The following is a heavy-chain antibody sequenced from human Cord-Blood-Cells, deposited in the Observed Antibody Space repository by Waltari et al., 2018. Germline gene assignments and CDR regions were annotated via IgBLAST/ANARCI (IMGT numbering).Heavy chain of an antibody. V-gene: IGHV4-34*01. CDR2: IHHSGST. J-gene: IGHJ4*02. Sequence: QVQLQQWGAGLLKPSETLSLTCAVYGGSFSGSYWIWLRQPPGKGLEWIGAIHHSGSTNYNPSLKSRVTISVDTSKNQFSLKLSSVTAADTAVYYCVIVVPAGYFDYWGQGTLVTVSS. D-gene: IGHD2-2*01. CDR3: VIVVPAGYFDY. CDR1: GGSFSGSY.